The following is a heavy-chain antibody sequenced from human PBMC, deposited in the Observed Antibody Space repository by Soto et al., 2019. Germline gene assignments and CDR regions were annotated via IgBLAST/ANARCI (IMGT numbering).Heavy chain of an antibody. Sequence: EVQLVESGGGLVQPGGSLRLSCAASGFTVSNNYMIWFRLPPVKGLEWVSLIYSGGTTYYADSVKGRFTISRDNSKNTLYLQMNSLRVEDTAVYYCARNGWGMATFGMWVPGPLVTVSS. J-gene: IGHJ4*02. CDR1: GFTVSNNY. D-gene: IGHD5-12*01. V-gene: IGHV3-53*03. CDR3: ARNGWGMATFGM. CDR2: IYSGGTT.